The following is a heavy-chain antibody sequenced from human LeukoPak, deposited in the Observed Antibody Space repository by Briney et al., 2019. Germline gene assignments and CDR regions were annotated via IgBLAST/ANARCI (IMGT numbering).Heavy chain of an antibody. D-gene: IGHD3-10*01. V-gene: IGHV3-73*01. J-gene: IGHJ4*02. Sequence: PGGSLRLSCAASGFTFSGSAMHWVRQASGKGLEWVGRIRSKANSCATAYAASVKGRFTISRDDSKNTAYLQMNSLKTEDTAVYYCTLLWLQDYWGQGTLVTVSS. CDR2: IRSKANSCAT. CDR1: GFTFSGSA. CDR3: TLLWLQDY.